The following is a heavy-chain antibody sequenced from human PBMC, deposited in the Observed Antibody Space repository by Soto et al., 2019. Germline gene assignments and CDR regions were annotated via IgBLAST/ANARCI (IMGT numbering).Heavy chain of an antibody. CDR2: VHYTGST. Sequence: QLQLQESGPGLVKPSETLSLTCTVSAGSISRSTFYWGWIRQPPGKGLEWIGSVHYTGSTYYNPSLKRRVTMSVDSSKNHLSLKVSSVTAADTAVYYCARHLDSGESSGYYGYWGQGALVTVSS. V-gene: IGHV4-39*01. CDR1: AGSISRSTFY. CDR3: ARHLDSGESSGYYGY. J-gene: IGHJ4*02. D-gene: IGHD3-22*01.